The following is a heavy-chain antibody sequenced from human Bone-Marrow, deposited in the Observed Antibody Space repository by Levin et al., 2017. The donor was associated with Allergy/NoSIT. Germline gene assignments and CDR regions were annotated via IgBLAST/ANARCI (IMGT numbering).Heavy chain of an antibody. V-gene: IGHV3-13*04. CDR2: IGTAADS. CDR3: ARVALPRYCTSTSCSDSGYYFDY. D-gene: IGHD2-2*01. CDR1: GFTFSSYN. J-gene: IGHJ4*02. Sequence: GGSLRLSCAASGFTFSSYNMHWVSQATGRGLEWVSAIGTAADSYYSGSVKGRFTVSRDNAKNSFYLQMNSLRAGDTAVYYCARVALPRYCTSTSCSDSGYYFDYWGQGTLVTVSS.